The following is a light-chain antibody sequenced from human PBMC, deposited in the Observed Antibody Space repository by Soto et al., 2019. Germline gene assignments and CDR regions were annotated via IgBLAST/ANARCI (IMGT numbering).Light chain of an antibody. CDR1: SSDVGGYNY. CDR2: DVS. Sequence: QSALTQPASVSGSPGQSITISCTGTSSDVGGYNYVSWYQMHPGKAPKLLIYDVSNRPSGVSSRFSASKSGNTASLTISGLQAEDEADYYCSSYTSTDTLYLFGTGTQLTVL. J-gene: IGLJ1*01. V-gene: IGLV2-14*01. CDR3: SSYTSTDTLYL.